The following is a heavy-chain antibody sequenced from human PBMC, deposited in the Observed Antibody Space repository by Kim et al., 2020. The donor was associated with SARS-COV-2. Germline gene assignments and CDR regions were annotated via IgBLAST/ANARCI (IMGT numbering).Heavy chain of an antibody. Sequence: SETLSLTCTVSGGSISSYYWSWIRQPPGKGLEWIGYIYYSGSTNYNPSLKSRVTISVDTSKNQFSLKLSSVTAADTAVYYCARGFGWLATLDYWGQGTLVTVSS. CDR3: ARGFGWLATLDY. D-gene: IGHD6-19*01. J-gene: IGHJ4*02. CDR2: IYYSGST. CDR1: GGSISSYY. V-gene: IGHV4-59*01.